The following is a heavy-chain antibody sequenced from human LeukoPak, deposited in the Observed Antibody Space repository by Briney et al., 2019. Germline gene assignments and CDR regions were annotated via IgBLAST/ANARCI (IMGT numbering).Heavy chain of an antibody. CDR1: GGSVSSASYY. Sequence: SETLSLTCTVSGGSVSSASYYWTWIRQPPGKELEWIGYTYASGNTNYNPSLKSRVTISVDTSKNQFSLKLSSVTAADTAVYYCARDPPVAGTSWGQGTLVTVSS. J-gene: IGHJ4*02. CDR3: ARDPPVAGTS. CDR2: TYASGNT. D-gene: IGHD6-19*01. V-gene: IGHV4-61*01.